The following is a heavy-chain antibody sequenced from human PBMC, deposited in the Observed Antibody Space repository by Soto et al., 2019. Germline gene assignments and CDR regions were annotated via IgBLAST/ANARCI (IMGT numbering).Heavy chain of an antibody. CDR3: AKSGASPWGIRHSYGLITDAFDI. V-gene: IGHV3-23*01. CDR2: ISGSGGST. J-gene: IGHJ3*02. D-gene: IGHD5-18*01. CDR1: GFTFSSYA. Sequence: GGSLRLSCAASGFTFSSYAMSWVRQAPGKGLEWVSAISGSGGSTYYADSVKGRFTISRDNSKNTLYLQMNSLRAEDTAVYYCAKSGASPWGIRHSYGLITDAFDIWGQGTMVTVSS.